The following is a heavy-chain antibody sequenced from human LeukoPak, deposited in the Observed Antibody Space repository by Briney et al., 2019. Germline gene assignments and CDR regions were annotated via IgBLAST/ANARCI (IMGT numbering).Heavy chain of an antibody. V-gene: IGHV4-31*03. CDR3: ASVRSETDYYYYYMDV. Sequence: PSETLFLTCTVPGGSISSGGYYWSWIRQHPGKGLEWIGYIYYSGSTYYNPSLKSRVTISVDTSKNQFSLKLSSVTAADTAVYYCASVRSETDYYYYYMDVWGKGTTVTVSS. D-gene: IGHD3-10*01. J-gene: IGHJ6*03. CDR1: GGSISSGGYY. CDR2: IYYSGST.